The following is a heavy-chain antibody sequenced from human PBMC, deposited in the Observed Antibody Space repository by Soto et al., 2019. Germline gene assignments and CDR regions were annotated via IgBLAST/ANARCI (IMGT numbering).Heavy chain of an antibody. CDR3: TRRASSSFYHFDF. D-gene: IGHD2-2*01. Sequence: LGESLKISCQASGYSFTAYWITWVRQMPGKGLEWMATIDPSDSYVDYSPSFRGHVTFSVDRSITTVYLRWNSLKASDSAMYFCTRRASSSFYHFDFWGQGALVTVSS. CDR2: IDPSDSYV. V-gene: IGHV5-10-1*01. J-gene: IGHJ4*02. CDR1: GYSFTAYW.